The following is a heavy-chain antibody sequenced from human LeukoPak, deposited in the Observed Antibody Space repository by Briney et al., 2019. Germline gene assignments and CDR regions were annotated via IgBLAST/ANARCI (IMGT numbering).Heavy chain of an antibody. J-gene: IGHJ5*02. CDR1: GFTFSSYD. V-gene: IGHV3-30*02. D-gene: IGHD3-22*01. CDR2: IWSDGSNK. Sequence: GGSLRLSCAASGFTFSSYDMHWVRQAPGKGLEWVAFIWSDGSNKYYADSVKGRFTISRDNSKNTLYLQMNSLRAEDTAVYYCAKGQSYYDSSGWFDPWGQGTLVTVSS. CDR3: AKGQSYYDSSGWFDP.